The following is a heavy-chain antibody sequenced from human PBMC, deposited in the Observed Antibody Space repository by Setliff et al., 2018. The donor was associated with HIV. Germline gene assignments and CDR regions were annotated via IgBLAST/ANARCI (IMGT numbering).Heavy chain of an antibody. CDR3: VKEGDTVTTTYFDF. D-gene: IGHD4-17*01. CDR1: GFTFSGSA. CDR2: IRNKGNSYAT. Sequence: QPGGSLRLSCAASGFTFSGSAVHWVRQASGRGLEWVGRIRNKGNSYATTYAASVKGRFTISRDNARNTVYLQMDNLRPEDTAMYHCVKEGDTVTTTYFDFWGPGSLVTVSS. V-gene: IGHV3-73*01. J-gene: IGHJ4*02.